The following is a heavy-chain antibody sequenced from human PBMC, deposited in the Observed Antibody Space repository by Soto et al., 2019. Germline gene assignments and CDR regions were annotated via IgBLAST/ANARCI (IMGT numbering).Heavy chain of an antibody. Sequence: QVQLVQSGAEVKKPGASVKVSCKASGYTFTGYYMHWVRQAPGQGLEWMGWINPNSGGTNHAQKFQGWVTMTRDTSISTAYMDLSRLRSDDTAVYYCARDQGYYFDYWGQGTLVTVSS. J-gene: IGHJ4*02. V-gene: IGHV1-2*04. CDR3: ARDQGYYFDY. CDR2: INPNSGGT. CDR1: GYTFTGYY.